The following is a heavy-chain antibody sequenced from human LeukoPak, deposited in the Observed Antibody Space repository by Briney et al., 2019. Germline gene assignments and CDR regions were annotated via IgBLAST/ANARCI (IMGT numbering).Heavy chain of an antibody. Sequence: GGSLRLSCTASGFTFSRHWISWVRQTPGKGLEWVANIKEDGSEQYYVDSVKGRFAMSRDNAKNSLYLQMNSLRAEDTAVYYCARGGTGYPYYWGQGTLVTVSS. V-gene: IGHV3-7*04. D-gene: IGHD3/OR15-3a*01. J-gene: IGHJ4*02. CDR1: GFTFSRHW. CDR3: ARGGTGYPYY. CDR2: IKEDGSEQ.